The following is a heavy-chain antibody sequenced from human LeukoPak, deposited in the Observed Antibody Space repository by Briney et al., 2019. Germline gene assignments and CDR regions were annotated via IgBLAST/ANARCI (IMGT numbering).Heavy chain of an antibody. CDR3: AKRSGSYEDPWFDP. J-gene: IGHJ5*02. V-gene: IGHV3-23*01. CDR2: ISGSAGST. D-gene: IGHD3-3*01. Sequence: TGGSLRLSCAASGFTFSSYDMSWVRQAPGKGLEWVSAISGSAGSTYYADSVKGRFTISRDNSKNTLYLQMNSLRAEDTAVYYCAKRSGSYEDPWFDPWGQGTLVTVSS. CDR1: GFTFSSYD.